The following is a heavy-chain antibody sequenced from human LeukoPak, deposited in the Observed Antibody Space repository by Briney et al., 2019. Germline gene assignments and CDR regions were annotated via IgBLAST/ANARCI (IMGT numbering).Heavy chain of an antibody. CDR1: RFTFSNYW. V-gene: IGHV3-7*01. CDR3: AKWGPYCVGDYCPALDS. Sequence: GGSLRLSCVASRFTFSNYWMSWVRQAPGKGLEWVANINQDGSKKRYADSMKGRFTISRDNAKESLYLQLNSLRAEDTAVYYCAKWGPYCVGDYCPALDSWGPGTLVTVSS. J-gene: IGHJ4*02. CDR2: INQDGSKK. D-gene: IGHD2-21*02.